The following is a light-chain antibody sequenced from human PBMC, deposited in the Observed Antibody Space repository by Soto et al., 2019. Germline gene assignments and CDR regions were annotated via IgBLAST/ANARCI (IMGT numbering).Light chain of an antibody. CDR1: QSISSW. J-gene: IGKJ1*01. CDR2: KAS. CDR3: QQSNSSPWT. V-gene: IGKV1-5*03. Sequence: DIQMTQSPSTLSASVGDRVTITCRASQSISSWLAWYQQKPGNAPKVLIYKASTLESGVPSRFSGSGSGTELTLTISSLQPDDVATNYCQQSNSSPWTFGQGTKVAIK.